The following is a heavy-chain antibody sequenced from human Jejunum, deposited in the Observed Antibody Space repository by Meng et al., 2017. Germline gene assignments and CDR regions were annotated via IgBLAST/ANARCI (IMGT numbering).Heavy chain of an antibody. J-gene: IGHJ3*02. V-gene: IGHV5-51*01. D-gene: IGHD1-1*01. CDR3: ARHLNWNDGADAFDI. Sequence: GGTLRLSCKGSGYSFASYYIGWVRQMPGKGLEWMGVIYPSDSKTRYSPSFQGQVTISADESITTAYLQWNSLKASDTAMYYCARHLNWNDGADAFDIWGQGTMVTVSS. CDR1: GYSFASYY. CDR2: IYPSDSKT.